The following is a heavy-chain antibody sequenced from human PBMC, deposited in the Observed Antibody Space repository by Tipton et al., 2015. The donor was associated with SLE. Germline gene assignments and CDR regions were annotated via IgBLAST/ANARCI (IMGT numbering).Heavy chain of an antibody. D-gene: IGHD3-22*01. J-gene: IGHJ4*02. Sequence: SLRLSCAASGFTFSSYAMHWVRQAPGKGLEWVAVISYDGSNKYYADSVKGRFTISRDNSKNTLYLQMNSLRAEDTAVYYCARDPLGSGYWGFDYWGLGTLVTVSS. CDR1: GFTFSSYA. CDR2: ISYDGSNK. CDR3: ARDPLGSGYWGFDY. V-gene: IGHV3-30*04.